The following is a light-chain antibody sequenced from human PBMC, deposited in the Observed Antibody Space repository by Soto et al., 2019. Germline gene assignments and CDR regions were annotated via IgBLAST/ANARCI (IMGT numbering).Light chain of an antibody. J-gene: IGKJ5*01. CDR2: AAS. CDR1: QGISNY. V-gene: IGKV1-39*01. Sequence: DIQMTQSPSSLSASVGDRVPIPCRASQGISNYLNWYQQTQGKTPSILISAASTRQTGIPDRFSGSGSGTHFTLTINRLQPEDFETYYCQHIGGNTFTFGQGTRLEIK. CDR3: QHIGGNTFT.